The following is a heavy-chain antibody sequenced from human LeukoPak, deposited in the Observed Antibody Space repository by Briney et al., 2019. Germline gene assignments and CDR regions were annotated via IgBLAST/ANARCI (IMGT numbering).Heavy chain of an antibody. J-gene: IGHJ3*02. CDR2: INSDESST. Sequence: GGSLRLSCAASGFTFSGYWMHWVRQAPGKGLVWVSHINSDESSTSYADSVKGRFTISRDNAKNTLYLQMNSLRAEDTAMYYCAREVRNVFDIWGQGTMVTVSS. CDR1: GFTFSGYW. CDR3: AREVRNVFDI. V-gene: IGHV3-74*01.